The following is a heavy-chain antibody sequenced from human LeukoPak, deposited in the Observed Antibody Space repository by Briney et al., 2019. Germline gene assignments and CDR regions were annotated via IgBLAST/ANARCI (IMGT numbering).Heavy chain of an antibody. CDR3: TSRRGLGQPFDY. CDR2: ISSSSSYI. D-gene: IGHD3/OR15-3a*01. Sequence: RGSLRLSCAASGFTFSSYSMNWVRQAPGEGLEWVSSISSSSSYIYYADSVKGRFTISRDNAKNSLSLQMDSLKTEDTAVYYCTSRRGLGQPFDYWGQGTLVTVSS. V-gene: IGHV3-21*04. J-gene: IGHJ4*02. CDR1: GFTFSSYS.